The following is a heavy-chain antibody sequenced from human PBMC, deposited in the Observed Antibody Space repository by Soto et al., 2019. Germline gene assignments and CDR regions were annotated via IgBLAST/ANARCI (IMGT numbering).Heavy chain of an antibody. D-gene: IGHD1-26*01. CDR2: ISGSGGST. J-gene: IGHJ4*02. CDR3: AKARGATPYFDY. V-gene: IGHV3-23*01. CDR1: GFTFSSYA. Sequence: GESLKISCAASGFTFSSYAMSWVRQAPGKGLEWVSAISGSGGSTYYADSVKGRFTISRDNSKNTLYLQMNSLRAEDTAVYYCAKARGATPYFDYWGQGTLVTVSS.